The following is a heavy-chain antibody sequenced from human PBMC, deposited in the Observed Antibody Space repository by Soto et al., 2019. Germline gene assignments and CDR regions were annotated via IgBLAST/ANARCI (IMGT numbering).Heavy chain of an antibody. D-gene: IGHD2-15*01. CDR2: INQDGSEK. CDR1: GVIFRSYW. Sequence: QLGGSLRLSCAASGVIFRSYWMIWVRQAPGKGLEWGANINQDGSEKYYVDSVRGRFIISIDNAENSLYLQMISLRAEDTALYYCARDGVAAGLYLDNWGQGTLVTVSS. V-gene: IGHV3-7*01. CDR3: ARDGVAAGLYLDN. J-gene: IGHJ4*02.